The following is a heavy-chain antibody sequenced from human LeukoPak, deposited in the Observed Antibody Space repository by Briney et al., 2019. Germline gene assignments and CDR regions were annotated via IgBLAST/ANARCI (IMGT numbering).Heavy chain of an antibody. J-gene: IGHJ4*02. CDR1: GGSISSYY. D-gene: IGHD5-24*01. V-gene: IGHV4-4*07. CDR2: IYTSGST. CDR3: AREYVEMATIYAAPFDY. Sequence: SETLSLTCTVSGGSISSYYWSWIRQPAGKGLEWIGRIYTSGSTNFNPSLKSRVTMSVDTSKNQFSLKLSSVTAADTAVYYCAREYVEMATIYAAPFDYWGQGTLVTVSS.